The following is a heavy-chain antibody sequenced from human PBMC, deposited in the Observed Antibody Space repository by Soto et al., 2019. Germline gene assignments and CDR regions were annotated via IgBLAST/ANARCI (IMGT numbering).Heavy chain of an antibody. V-gene: IGHV3-48*02. CDR1: GFTFNTYS. CDR2: ISGSSVTM. Sequence: VQLVESGGGLVQPGGSLRLSCAASGFTFNTYSMNWVRQAPGKGLEWVSYISGSSVTMYYADSVKGRFTISRDNAKNSVYLQMNSLRYDDTAVYYCARDVLEHSYGYLGASDIWGQGTMVTVSS. CDR3: ARDVLEHSYGYLGASDI. J-gene: IGHJ3*02. D-gene: IGHD5-18*01.